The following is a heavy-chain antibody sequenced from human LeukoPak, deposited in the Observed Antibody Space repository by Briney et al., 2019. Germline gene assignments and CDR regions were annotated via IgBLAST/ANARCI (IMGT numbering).Heavy chain of an antibody. CDR2: IWYDGSNK. CDR3: AREGPRGNSQFDY. Sequence: GRSLRLSCAASGFTFSSYGMHWVRQAPGKGLEWVALIWYDGSNKYYADSVKGRLTISRDNSKNALYLQMNSLRAEDTAVYYCAREGPRGNSQFDYWGQGTLVTVSS. V-gene: IGHV3-33*01. J-gene: IGHJ4*02. CDR1: GFTFSSYG. D-gene: IGHD2/OR15-2a*01.